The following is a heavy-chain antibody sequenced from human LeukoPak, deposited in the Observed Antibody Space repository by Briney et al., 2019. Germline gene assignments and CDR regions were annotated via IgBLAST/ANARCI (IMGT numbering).Heavy chain of an antibody. Sequence: ASVKVSCKASGYSFSSYNIHWVRQATGLGLEWMGWMSPNSGQTGYAQGFQGSVTMTRDTSISTAYMELSSLRSEDTAVYYCARRYCTNGVCYHGIDYWGQGTLVTVSS. J-gene: IGHJ4*02. CDR3: ARRYCTNGVCYHGIDY. D-gene: IGHD2-8*01. CDR1: GYSFSSYN. CDR2: MSPNSGQT. V-gene: IGHV1-8*01.